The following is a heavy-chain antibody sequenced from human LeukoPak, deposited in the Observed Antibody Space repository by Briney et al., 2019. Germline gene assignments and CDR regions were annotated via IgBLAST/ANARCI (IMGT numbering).Heavy chain of an antibody. J-gene: IGHJ4*02. D-gene: IGHD3-3*01. V-gene: IGHV4-31*03. Sequence: SQTLSLTCTVSGGSISSGGYYWSWIRQHPGKGLEWIGYIYYSGSTYYNPSLKSRVTISVDRSKNQFSLKLSSVTAADTAVYYRARVGNYDFRIGYWGQGTLVTVSS. CDR2: IYYSGST. CDR1: GGSISSGGYY. CDR3: ARVGNYDFRIGY.